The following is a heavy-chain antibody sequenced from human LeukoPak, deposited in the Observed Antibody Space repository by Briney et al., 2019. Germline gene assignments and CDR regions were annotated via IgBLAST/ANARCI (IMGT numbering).Heavy chain of an antibody. J-gene: IGHJ2*01. D-gene: IGHD1-1*01. CDR2: IYHSGST. CDR1: GGSISSGGYS. V-gene: IGHV4-30-2*01. CDR3: ARVTGYNWSYWYFDL. Sequence: PSQTLSLTCAVSGGSISSGGYSWSWIRQPPGKGLEWIEYIYHSGSTYYNPSLKSRVTISVDRSKNQFSLKLSSVTAADTAVYYCARVTGYNWSYWYFDLWGRGTLVTVSS.